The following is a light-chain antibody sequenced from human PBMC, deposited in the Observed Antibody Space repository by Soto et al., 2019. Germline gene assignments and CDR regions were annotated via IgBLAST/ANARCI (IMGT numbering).Light chain of an antibody. CDR2: DAS. V-gene: IGKV3-11*01. CDR3: HQRQYWPPIT. Sequence: IVMTQSPATLSVSPWERATLSCRASQSVSNYLAWYQHKPGQAPRLLIYDASNRATGIPARFSGSGSGTDFTLTISSLEPEDFAVYYCHQRQYWPPITFGQGTRLEIK. J-gene: IGKJ5*01. CDR1: QSVSNY.